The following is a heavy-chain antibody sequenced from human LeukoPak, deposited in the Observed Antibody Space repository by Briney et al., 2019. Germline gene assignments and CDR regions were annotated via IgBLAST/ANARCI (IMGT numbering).Heavy chain of an antibody. Sequence: SETLSLTCSVSGDSISSGSFYWSWIRQPAGRGLEWIGRIYPSGSTNYNPSLKSRVTISVDTSKNQFSLKLSSVTAADTAVYYCARHISITMIVVVITSAFDIWGQGTMVTVSS. D-gene: IGHD3-22*01. J-gene: IGHJ3*02. V-gene: IGHV4-61*02. CDR3: ARHISITMIVVVITSAFDI. CDR1: GDSISSGSFY. CDR2: IYPSGST.